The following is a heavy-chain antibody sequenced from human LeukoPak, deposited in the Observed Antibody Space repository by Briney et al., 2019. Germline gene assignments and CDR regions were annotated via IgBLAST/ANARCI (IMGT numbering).Heavy chain of an antibody. CDR3: VRDNYGYHTSVSYDFDF. D-gene: IGHD3-10*01. Sequence: GGSLRLSCGVSGFTFSEYGMNWVRHAPGKGLEWVAYIHSSSGTKYYADSVKGRFTISRDNADNSLYLQMSSLRDDDTAVYYCVRDNYGYHTSVSYDFDFWGQGTLVTVSS. CDR2: IHSSSGTK. J-gene: IGHJ4*02. V-gene: IGHV3-48*02. CDR1: GFTFSEYG.